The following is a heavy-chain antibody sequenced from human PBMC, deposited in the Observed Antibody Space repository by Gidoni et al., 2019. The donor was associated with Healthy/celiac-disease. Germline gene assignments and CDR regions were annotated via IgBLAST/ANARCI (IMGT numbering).Heavy chain of an antibody. J-gene: IGHJ4*02. CDR2: IYYSGST. D-gene: IGHD3-22*01. V-gene: IGHV4-59*01. CDR1: VGSISSYY. Sequence: QVQLQESRPGLVKPSEPLSLPCTVSVGSISSYYWSWIRQPPGKGLEWIGYIYYSGSTNYNPSLKSRVTISLDTSKNQFSLKLSSVTAADTAVYYCARSRDSSGYPSFFYWGQGTLVTVSS. CDR3: ARSRDSSGYPSFFY.